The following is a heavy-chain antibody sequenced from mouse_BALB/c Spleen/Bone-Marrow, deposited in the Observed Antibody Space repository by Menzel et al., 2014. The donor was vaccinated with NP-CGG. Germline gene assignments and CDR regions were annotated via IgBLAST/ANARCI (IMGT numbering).Heavy chain of an antibody. J-gene: IGHJ3*01. CDR3: ARGYDGYYGFAY. CDR2: ISSGGST. V-gene: IGHV5-6-5*01. CDR1: GFTFSSYA. D-gene: IGHD2-3*01. Sequence: VQGVESGGGLVKPGGSLKLSCAASGFTFSSYAMSWVRQTPEKRLEWVASISSGGSTYYPDSVKGRFTISRDNARNILYLQMSSLRSEDTAMYYCARGYDGYYGFAYRSQGTLVTVSA.